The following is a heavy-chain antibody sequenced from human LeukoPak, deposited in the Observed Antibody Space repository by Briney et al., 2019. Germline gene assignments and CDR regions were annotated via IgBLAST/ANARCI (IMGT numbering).Heavy chain of an antibody. CDR1: GFTFSHYG. V-gene: IGHV3-33*01. D-gene: IGHD4-17*01. J-gene: IGHJ3*02. CDR3: ARDFGTTVTTFGAVDI. CDR2: IWDDGNKK. Sequence: GGSLRLSCAASGFTFSHYGMHWVRQAPGKGLEWVALIWDDGNKKSHADTVKGRLTISRDNSKNTLYLQMNSLRAEDTAVYYCARDFGTTVTTFGAVDIWGQGTKVIVSS.